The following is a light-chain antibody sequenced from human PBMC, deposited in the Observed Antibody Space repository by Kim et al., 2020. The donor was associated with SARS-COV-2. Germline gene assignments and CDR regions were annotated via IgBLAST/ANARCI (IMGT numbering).Light chain of an antibody. J-gene: IGKJ2*01. Sequence: LSRGEGATLSCRASQIMNNDYIAWFQQQPGQAPNLLIYGASNRATGIPDRFSGSGSGTDFTLTISGLEPEDFAMYYCQQYTDSPYTFGQGTKLEI. CDR3: QQYTDSPYT. CDR1: QIMNNDY. V-gene: IGKV3-20*01. CDR2: GAS.